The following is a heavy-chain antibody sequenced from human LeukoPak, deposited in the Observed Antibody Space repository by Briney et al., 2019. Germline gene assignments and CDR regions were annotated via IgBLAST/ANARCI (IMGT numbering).Heavy chain of an antibody. D-gene: IGHD4-11*01. CDR2: ISYDGSNK. J-gene: IGHJ4*02. Sequence: PGGSLRLSCTISGFTFSAYDLYWVRQAPGRGLEWVAVISYDGSNKYYADSVKGRFTISRDNSKNTLYLQMNSLRAEDTAVYYCATELETTVTTAPLDWGQGTLVTVSS. CDR3: ATELETTVTTAPLD. CDR1: GFTFSAYD. V-gene: IGHV3-30*03.